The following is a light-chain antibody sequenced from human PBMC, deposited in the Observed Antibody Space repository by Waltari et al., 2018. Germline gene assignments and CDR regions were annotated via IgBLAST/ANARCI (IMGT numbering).Light chain of an antibody. CDR3: QTGGHGTWV. Sequence: QLVLTQSPSASAAPGASVKLTCTLSSWHRSTVLHWHHQRPEKGPRYLMKVNSDGSHSRGDEIPDRFSGSSSGAERYLTISNLQSEDEADYYCQTGGHGTWVFGGGTGLTVV. V-gene: IGLV4-69*01. CDR2: VNSDGSH. CDR1: SWHRSTV. J-gene: IGLJ3*02.